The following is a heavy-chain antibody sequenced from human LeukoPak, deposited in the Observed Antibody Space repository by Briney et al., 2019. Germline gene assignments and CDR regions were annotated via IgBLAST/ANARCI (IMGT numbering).Heavy chain of an antibody. CDR3: ARASFDSPYYDSSGYYYFDY. D-gene: IGHD3-22*01. Sequence: GRSLRLSCAASGFTFSSYAMHWVRQAPGKGLEWVSSISSSSSYIYYADSVKGRFTISRDNAKNSLYLQMNSLRAEDTAVYYCARASFDSPYYDSSGYYYFDYWGQGTLVTVSS. CDR2: ISSSSSYI. CDR1: GFTFSSYA. V-gene: IGHV3-21*01. J-gene: IGHJ4*02.